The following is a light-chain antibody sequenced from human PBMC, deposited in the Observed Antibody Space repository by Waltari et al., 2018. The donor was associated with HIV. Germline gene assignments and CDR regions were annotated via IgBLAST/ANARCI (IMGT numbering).Light chain of an antibody. J-gene: IGKJ2*03. CDR1: HSVTNF. CDR3: QQRSNWPS. V-gene: IGKV3-11*01. CDR2: DAS. Sequence: EIVLTQSPGTLSLSPGERATLSCRASHSVTNFLAWYQQKPGQAPRLLIYDASTRAAGIPARFSGSGSGTDFTLTISIVEPEDFAVYYCQQRSNWPSFGQGTRLDI.